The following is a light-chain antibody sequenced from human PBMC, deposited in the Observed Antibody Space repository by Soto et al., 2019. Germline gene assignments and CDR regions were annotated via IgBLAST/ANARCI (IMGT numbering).Light chain of an antibody. Sequence: QSALTQPASVSGSPGQSITISCSGTSSDIGSYNHVAWYQQFPGKSPTLMIYAVSARPPGVSDRFSGSKSGITASLTISGLQPEDEADYYCISYTDRQSYLFGTGTKVTVL. CDR1: SSDIGSYNH. J-gene: IGLJ1*01. V-gene: IGLV2-14*03. CDR2: AVS. CDR3: ISYTDRQSYL.